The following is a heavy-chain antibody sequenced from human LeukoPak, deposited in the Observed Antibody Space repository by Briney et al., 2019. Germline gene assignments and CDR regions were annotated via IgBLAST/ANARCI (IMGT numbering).Heavy chain of an antibody. CDR1: GFTFSDYY. J-gene: IGHJ4*02. D-gene: IGHD6-6*01. Sequence: GGSLRLSCAASGFTFSDYYMSWIRQAPGKGLEWVSYISSSGSTIYYADPVKGRFTISRDNAKNSLYLQMNSLRAEDTAVYYCARDVDSSSGPFDCWGQGTLVTVSS. V-gene: IGHV3-11*01. CDR2: ISSSGSTI. CDR3: ARDVDSSSGPFDC.